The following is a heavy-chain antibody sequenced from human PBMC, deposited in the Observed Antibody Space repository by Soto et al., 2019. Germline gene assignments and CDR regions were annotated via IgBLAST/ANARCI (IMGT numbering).Heavy chain of an antibody. D-gene: IGHD5-18*01. CDR3: ACRFSGGYGYGFYYYGMEV. J-gene: IGHJ6*02. CDR1: GGSISSSSYY. CDR2: IYYSGST. V-gene: IGHV4-39*01. Sequence: PSETLSLTCTVSGGSISSSSYYWGWIRQPPGKGLEWIGSIYYSGSTYYNPSLKSRVTISVDTSKNQFSLKLSSVTAADTAVYYCACRFSGGYGYGFYYYGMEVWGQGTTVTVSS.